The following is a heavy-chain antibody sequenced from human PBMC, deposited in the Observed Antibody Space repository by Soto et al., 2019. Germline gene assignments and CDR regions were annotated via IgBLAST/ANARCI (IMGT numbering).Heavy chain of an antibody. CDR2: ISGSGGST. V-gene: IGHV3-23*01. J-gene: IGHJ3*02. Sequence: PGGSLRLSCAASGFTFSSYAMSWVRQATGKGLEWASAISGSGGSTYYADSVKGRFTISRDNSKSTLYLQMNSLRAEDTAVYYCAKEGQLGFRSAFDIWGQGTMVTVSS. D-gene: IGHD6-6*01. CDR1: GFTFSSYA. CDR3: AKEGQLGFRSAFDI.